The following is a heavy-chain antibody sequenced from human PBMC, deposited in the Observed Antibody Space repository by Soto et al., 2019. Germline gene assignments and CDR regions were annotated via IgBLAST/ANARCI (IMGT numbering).Heavy chain of an antibody. V-gene: IGHV3-30*18. D-gene: IGHD6-19*01. CDR3: AKVVHSSGWSFDY. J-gene: IGHJ4*02. CDR1: GFTFISYG. CDR2: ISYDGSNK. Sequence: PWGSLRLSCAASGFTFISYGIHFFRHSPVKGLEWVAVISYDGSNKYYADSVKGRFTISRDNSKNTLYLQMNSLRAEDTAVYYCAKVVHSSGWSFDYWGQGTLVTVSS.